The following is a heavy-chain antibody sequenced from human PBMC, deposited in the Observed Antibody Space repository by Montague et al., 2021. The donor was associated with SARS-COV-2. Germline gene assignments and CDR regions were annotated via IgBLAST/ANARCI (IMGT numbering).Heavy chain of an antibody. V-gene: IGHV4-4*07. J-gene: IGHJ5*02. CDR1: GGSISTYY. Sequence: SETLSLTCTVSGGSISTYYWSWIRQPAGKGLEWIGHIYTNETTNYNPSLKSRVTISVDTSKNQFSLKLTSVAAADTAVYYCARTFWGSWFGESWFGPWGQGTLVTVSS. CDR3: ARTFWGSWFGESWFGP. D-gene: IGHD3-10*01. CDR2: IYTNETT.